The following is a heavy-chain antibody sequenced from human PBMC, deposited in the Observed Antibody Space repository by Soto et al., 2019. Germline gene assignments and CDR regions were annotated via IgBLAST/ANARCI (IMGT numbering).Heavy chain of an antibody. J-gene: IGHJ4*02. V-gene: IGHV3-74*01. CDR1: GFSFSSYW. D-gene: IGHD1-26*01. Sequence: EVQLVESGGGLVQPGGSLRLSCAASGFSFSSYWMHWVRQAAGKGLVWVSRINSGGSSTNYADSVKGRFTISRDNAKNKVYLQINNLRAEDTAVYYCATGGDGTYYGRFEVWGQGTLVTVSS. CDR2: INSGGSST. CDR3: ATGGDGTYYGRFEV.